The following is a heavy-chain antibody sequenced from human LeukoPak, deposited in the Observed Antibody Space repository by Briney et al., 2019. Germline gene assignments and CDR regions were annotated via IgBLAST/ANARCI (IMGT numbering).Heavy chain of an antibody. D-gene: IGHD6-19*01. Sequence: GGSLRLSCAASGFTVSRNYMSWVRQAPGKGLEWVSVLYSDGSTYHADSVKGRFTISRDNSKNTLYLQMNSLRAEDTAVYYCANPGYSSGDPNFDYWGQGTLVTVSS. V-gene: IGHV3-53*05. CDR1: GFTVSRNY. CDR3: ANPGYSSGDPNFDY. CDR2: LYSDGST. J-gene: IGHJ4*02.